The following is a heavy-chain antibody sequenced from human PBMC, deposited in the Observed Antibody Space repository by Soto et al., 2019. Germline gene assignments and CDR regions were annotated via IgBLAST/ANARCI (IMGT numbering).Heavy chain of an antibody. Sequence: EVQLVESGGGLVQPGGSLRLSCAASGFTFNNYAMTWVRQAPGKGLEWVSAISGGGDTTSYADSVKGRFTVSRDGSTNTLYLQMSSLRAEDTALYYCAKGRGGSGSLTPRVDFWGQGTLVTVSS. V-gene: IGHV3-23*04. CDR2: ISGGGDTT. CDR3: AKGRGGSGSLTPRVDF. J-gene: IGHJ4*02. CDR1: GFTFNNYA. D-gene: IGHD3-10*01.